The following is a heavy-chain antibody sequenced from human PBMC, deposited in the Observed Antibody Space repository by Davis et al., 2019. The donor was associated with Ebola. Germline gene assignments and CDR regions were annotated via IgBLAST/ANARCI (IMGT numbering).Heavy chain of an antibody. D-gene: IGHD3-10*01. CDR1: GFTFSDHY. CDR2: ISSSSSYT. V-gene: IGHV3-11*06. Sequence: GGSLRLSCAASGFTFSDHYMSWIRQAPGKGLECISYISSSSSYTTYADSVKGRFTISRDNAKNSLYLQMNSLRAEDTAVYYCARDGGRPYYYAMDVWGQGTTVTVSS. J-gene: IGHJ6*02. CDR3: ARDGGRPYYYAMDV.